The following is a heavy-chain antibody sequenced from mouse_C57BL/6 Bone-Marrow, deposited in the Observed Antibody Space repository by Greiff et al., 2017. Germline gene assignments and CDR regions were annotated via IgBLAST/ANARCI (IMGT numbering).Heavy chain of an antibody. CDR2: IHPNSGST. CDR3: AREEAHWAYYIDY. CDR1: GYTFTSYW. V-gene: IGHV1-64*01. Sequence: VQLQQSGAELVKPGASVKLSCKASGYTFTSYWMHWVKQRPGQGLEWIGMIHPNSGSTNYNEKFKSKATLTVDKSSSTAYMQLSSLTSEDSAVYYCAREEAHWAYYIDYWGQGTTLTVSS. D-gene: IGHD1-3*01. J-gene: IGHJ2*01.